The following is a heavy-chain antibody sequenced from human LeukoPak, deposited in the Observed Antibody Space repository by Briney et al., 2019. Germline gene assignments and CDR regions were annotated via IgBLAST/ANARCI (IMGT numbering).Heavy chain of an antibody. CDR3: ARPARYYYDSSGYYYFDY. CDR2: IIPIFGTA. Sequence: ASVKVSCKASGGTFSSYAISWVRQAPGQGLEWMGGIIPIFGTANYAQKFQGRVTITTDESTSTAYMELSSLRSEDTAVYYCARPARYYYDSSGYYYFDYWGQGTLVTVSS. V-gene: IGHV1-69*05. D-gene: IGHD3-22*01. J-gene: IGHJ4*02. CDR1: GGTFSSYA.